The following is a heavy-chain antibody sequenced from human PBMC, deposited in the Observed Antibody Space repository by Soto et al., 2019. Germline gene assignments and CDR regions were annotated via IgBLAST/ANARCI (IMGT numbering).Heavy chain of an antibody. CDR1: GFTVSSNY. Sequence: EVQLVESGGGLVQPGGSLRLSCAASGFTVSSNYMSWVRQAPGKGLEWVSVIYRGGSTYYADYVKGRFTISRDNYKNTLYLHMNSLRAEGTAVYYSARALLPHDAFDIWGQGTMVTVSS. CDR2: IYRGGST. CDR3: ARALLPHDAFDI. J-gene: IGHJ3*02. V-gene: IGHV3-66*01.